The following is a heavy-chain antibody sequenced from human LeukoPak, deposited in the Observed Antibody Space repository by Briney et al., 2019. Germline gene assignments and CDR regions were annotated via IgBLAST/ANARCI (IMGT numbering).Heavy chain of an antibody. V-gene: IGHV3-23*01. D-gene: IGHD6-6*01. Sequence: QSGGSLRLSCAASEFTFSSYAMSWVRQAPGKGLEWVSTISGSGGSTYYAESVKGRFTISRDNNKNTLYLQMNSLRAEDTAVYYCAKAAQVAGRPNLGGHFDYWGQGTLVTVSS. CDR3: AKAAQVAGRPNLGGHFDY. J-gene: IGHJ4*02. CDR1: EFTFSSYA. CDR2: ISGSGGST.